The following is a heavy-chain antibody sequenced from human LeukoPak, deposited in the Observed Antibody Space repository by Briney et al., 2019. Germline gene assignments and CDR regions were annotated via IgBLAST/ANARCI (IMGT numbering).Heavy chain of an antibody. Sequence: SLKVSCKAPGGAFSSYAISWVRQAPGQGLEWMGGIIPIFGTATYAQKFEGRVTITTDESTSTAYMELSSLRSEDTAVYYCARGLGSYFFMFGAFDIWGPGTMVTVSS. D-gene: IGHD1-26*01. V-gene: IGHV1-69*05. CDR2: IIPIFGTA. J-gene: IGHJ3*02. CDR1: GGAFSSYA. CDR3: ARGLGSYFFMFGAFDI.